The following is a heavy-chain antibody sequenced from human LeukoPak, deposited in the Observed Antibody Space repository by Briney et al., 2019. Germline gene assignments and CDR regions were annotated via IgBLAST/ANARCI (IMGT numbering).Heavy chain of an antibody. Sequence: PSETLSLTCTVSGASLNSYYWSWIRQPPGKGLDWIGYIYYSGSTNYNPSLKSRVTISVDTSKNQFSLKLSSVTAADTAVYYCARDLAVDAFDIWGQGTMVTVSS. D-gene: IGHD6-19*01. J-gene: IGHJ3*02. CDR2: IYYSGST. V-gene: IGHV4-59*01. CDR3: ARDLAVDAFDI. CDR1: GASLNSYY.